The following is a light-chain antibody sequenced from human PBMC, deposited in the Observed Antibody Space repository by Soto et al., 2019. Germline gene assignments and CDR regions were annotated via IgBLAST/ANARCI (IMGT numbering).Light chain of an antibody. Sequence: QSALTQPASVSGSPGQSITISCTGTSSDIGTYNYVSWYQQHPGRAPKLMIYDVTNRPSGISNRFSGSKSGNTASLTISDLQAADEADSYCSPYTRSSTVVFGGGTKLTVL. CDR1: SSDIGTYNY. J-gene: IGLJ2*01. CDR3: SPYTRSSTVV. V-gene: IGLV2-14*01. CDR2: DVT.